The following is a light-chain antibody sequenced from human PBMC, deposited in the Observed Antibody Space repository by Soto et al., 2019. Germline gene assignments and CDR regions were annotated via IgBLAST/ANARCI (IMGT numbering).Light chain of an antibody. CDR3: QQYDKWPQT. Sequence: EIVMTQSPATLSVSPGERATLSCRASQSISSNLAWYQQNPGQAPRLLIYGASARATDIPARFSGSGSGTEFTLTISSLQSEDFAVYFCQQYDKWPQTFGPGTK. J-gene: IGKJ1*01. CDR2: GAS. V-gene: IGKV3-15*01. CDR1: QSISSN.